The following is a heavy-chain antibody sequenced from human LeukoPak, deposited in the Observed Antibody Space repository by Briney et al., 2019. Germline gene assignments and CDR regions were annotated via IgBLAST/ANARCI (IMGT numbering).Heavy chain of an antibody. Sequence: GGSLRLSCAASGFTFSSYGMHWVRQAPGKGLEWVAVIWYDGSNKYYADSVKGRFTISRDNSKNTLYLQMNSLRAEDTAVYYCARYPMVGSTSCYPDYWGQGTLVTVSS. V-gene: IGHV3-33*01. CDR3: ARYPMVGSTSCYPDY. J-gene: IGHJ4*02. CDR2: IWYDGSNK. D-gene: IGHD2-2*01. CDR1: GFTFSSYG.